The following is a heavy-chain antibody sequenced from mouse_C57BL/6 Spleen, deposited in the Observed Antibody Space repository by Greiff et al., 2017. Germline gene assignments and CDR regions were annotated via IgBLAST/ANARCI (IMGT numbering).Heavy chain of an antibody. J-gene: IGHJ2*01. CDR1: GYTFTSYD. V-gene: IGHV1-85*01. CDR3: ARLGDYDERRGYFDY. CDR2: IYPRDGST. Sequence: QLVESGPELVKPGASVKLSCKASGYTFTSYDTNWVKQRPGQGLEWIGWIYPRDGSTKYNEKFTGKATLTVDTSSSTAYMELHSLTSEDSAVYFCARLGDYDERRGYFDYWGQGTTLTVSS. D-gene: IGHD2-4*01.